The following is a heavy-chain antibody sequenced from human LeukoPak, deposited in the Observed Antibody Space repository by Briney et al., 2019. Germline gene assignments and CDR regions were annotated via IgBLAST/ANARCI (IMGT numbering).Heavy chain of an antibody. V-gene: IGHV3-23*03. J-gene: IGHJ4*02. CDR2: IYSGGRT. CDR1: GFTFNTYT. D-gene: IGHD1-26*01. Sequence: PGGSLRLSCAASGFTFNTYTMSWVRQAPGKGLEWVSVIYSGGRTFYADPAEGRFTISRDNSKNTLYLQMNSLRAGDTAVYYCAKDPIFSGSYGVFDYWGLGTLVTVSS. CDR3: AKDPIFSGSYGVFDY.